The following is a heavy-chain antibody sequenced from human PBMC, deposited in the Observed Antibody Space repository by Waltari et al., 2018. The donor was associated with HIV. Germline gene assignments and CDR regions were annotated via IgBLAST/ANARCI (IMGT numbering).Heavy chain of an antibody. CDR2: IYTSGST. J-gene: IGHJ6*02. D-gene: IGHD1-26*01. CDR1: GGSISRGSYY. CDR3: ARGIVGAKEKNNGMDV. Sequence: QVQLQESGPRLVKPSQTLSLTCTVSGGSISRGSYYWSWIRQPAGKGLEWIGRIYTSGSTKYNPSLKSRVTISVDTSRNEFSLRLSSVTAADTGVYYCARGIVGAKEKNNGMDVWGQGTTVTVSS. V-gene: IGHV4-61*02.